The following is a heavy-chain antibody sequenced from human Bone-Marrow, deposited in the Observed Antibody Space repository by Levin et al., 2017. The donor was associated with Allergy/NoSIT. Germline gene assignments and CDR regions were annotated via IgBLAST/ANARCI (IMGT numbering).Heavy chain of an antibody. V-gene: IGHV3-9*01. CDR3: AKGSTYYDFWSGWNP. D-gene: IGHD3-3*01. J-gene: IGHJ5*02. Sequence: PGGSLRLSCAASGFTFDDYAMHWVRQAPGKGLEWVSGISWNSGSIGYADSVKGRFTISRDNAKNSLYLQMNSLRAEDTALYYCAKGSTYYDFWSGWNPWGQGTLVTVSS. CDR2: ISWNSGSI. CDR1: GFTFDDYA.